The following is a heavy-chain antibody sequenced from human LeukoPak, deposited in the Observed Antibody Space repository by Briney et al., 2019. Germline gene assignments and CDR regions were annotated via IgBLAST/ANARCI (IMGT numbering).Heavy chain of an antibody. V-gene: IGHV4-39*07. CDR2: IYYSGST. J-gene: IGHJ4*02. CDR1: GGSISSSSYY. D-gene: IGHD2-15*01. CDR3: ARHAGSYTYFDY. Sequence: MPSETLSLTCTVSGGSISSSSYYWGWIRQPPGKGLEWIGSIYYSGSTYYNPSLKSRVTISVDRSKNQFSLKLSSVTAADTAVYYCARHAGSYTYFDYWGQGILVTVSS.